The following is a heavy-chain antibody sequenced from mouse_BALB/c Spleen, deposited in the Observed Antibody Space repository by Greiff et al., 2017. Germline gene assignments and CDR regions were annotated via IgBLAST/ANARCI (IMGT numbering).Heavy chain of an antibody. D-gene: IGHD2-12*01. CDR2: IDPANGNT. J-gene: IGHJ3*01. CDR3: AVTTDAY. CDR1: GFNIKDTY. Sequence: VHVKQSGAELVKPGASVKLSCTASGFNIKDTYMHWVKQRPEQGLEWIGRIDPANGNTKYDPKFQGKATITADTSSNTAYLQLSSLTSEDTAVYYCAVTTDAYWGQGTLVTVSA. V-gene: IGHV14-3*02.